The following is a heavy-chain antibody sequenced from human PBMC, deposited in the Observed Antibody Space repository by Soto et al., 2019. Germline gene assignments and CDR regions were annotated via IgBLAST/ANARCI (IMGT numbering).Heavy chain of an antibody. CDR1: GGSINTVNYY. J-gene: IGHJ4*02. CDR2: IYDGGST. V-gene: IGHV4-30-4*01. CDR3: ASGHDAYKVRY. Sequence: PSETLSLTCTVSGGSINTVNYYWSWIRQSPDKGLEWIGHIYDGGSTYNPSLKSRPTISIDTSENQFSLKLTSVTAADTAVYFCASGHDAYKVRYWGQGTLVTVSS. D-gene: IGHD1-1*01.